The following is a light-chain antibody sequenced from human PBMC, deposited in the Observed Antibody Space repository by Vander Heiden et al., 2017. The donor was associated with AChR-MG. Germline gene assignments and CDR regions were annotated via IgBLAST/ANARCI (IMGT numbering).Light chain of an antibody. CDR2: AAS. V-gene: IGKV1-39*01. CDR3: QQSDNTPLT. J-gene: IGKJ4*01. Sequence: DIQMTQSPSSLSASVGDRVTITCRASENITNYLNWYQQKPGNAPELLIYAASSLQSGVPSRFSGSGSGTAFTLTVSSLQPEDFATYYCQQSDNTPLTFGGRTKVEIK. CDR1: ENITNY.